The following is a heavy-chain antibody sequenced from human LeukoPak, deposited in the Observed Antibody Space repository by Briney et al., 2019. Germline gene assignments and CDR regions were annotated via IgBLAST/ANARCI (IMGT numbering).Heavy chain of an antibody. V-gene: IGHV4-34*01. D-gene: IGHD6-19*01. CDR1: GGSLSDSY. Sequence: PSETLSLTCAVSGGSLSDSYWSWIRQSPGKGLEWIGEINHSGGTNYNPSLKRRVTISVDPSKSHFSLRVTSVTAADTAVYYCERVRADSSGWSPDFDYWGQGTLVTVSS. J-gene: IGHJ4*02. CDR3: ERVRADSSGWSPDFDY. CDR2: INHSGGT.